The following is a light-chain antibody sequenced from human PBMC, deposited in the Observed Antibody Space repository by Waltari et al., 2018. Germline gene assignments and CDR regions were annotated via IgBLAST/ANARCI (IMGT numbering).Light chain of an antibody. J-gene: IGKJ2*01. CDR3: MHGVHLPPYT. V-gene: IGKV2-29*02. Sequence: DVVLTQTPLSLSVTPGQPASISCSSRQSLLYRNGKTYLYWYLQKPGQAPKLLIYEVSSRFSGVPDRFSGSGSGTDFTLKISRVEAEDVGVYYCMHGVHLPPYTFGQGTKLEIK. CDR1: QSLLYRNGKTY. CDR2: EVS.